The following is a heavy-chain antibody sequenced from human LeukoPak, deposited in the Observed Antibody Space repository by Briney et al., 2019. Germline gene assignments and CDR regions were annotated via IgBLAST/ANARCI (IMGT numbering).Heavy chain of an antibody. Sequence: PSETLSLTCAVSGGSFSGYYWSWIRQPPGKGLEWVGEIKHSGSTKYTPSPKSRVTISLETSKKQFSLKLSTVTAADTAVYYCARGLGTMIQWGQGTLVTVSS. J-gene: IGHJ4*02. CDR1: GGSFSGYY. D-gene: IGHD3-22*01. V-gene: IGHV4-34*01. CDR3: ARGLGTMIQ. CDR2: IKHSGST.